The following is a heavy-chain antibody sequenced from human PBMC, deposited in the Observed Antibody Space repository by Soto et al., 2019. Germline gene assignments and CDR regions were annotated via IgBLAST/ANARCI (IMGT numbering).Heavy chain of an antibody. CDR3: ARVSIRWYGMEV. CDR1: GGTFSSYA. CDR2: IIPIFGTA. D-gene: IGHD6-13*01. V-gene: IGHV1-69*06. Sequence: SVNVSCKASGGTFSSYAISWVRQAPGQGLEWMGGIIPIFGTANYAQKFQGRVTITADKSTSTAYMELSSLRSEDTAVYYCARVSIRWYGMEVWGKGNTVNVSS. J-gene: IGHJ6*04.